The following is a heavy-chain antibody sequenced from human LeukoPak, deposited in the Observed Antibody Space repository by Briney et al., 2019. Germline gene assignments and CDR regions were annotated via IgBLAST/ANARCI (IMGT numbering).Heavy chain of an antibody. Sequence: GGSLILSCAASGLTVNSNYMNWVRRAPGKGLQWVSVIYSGGTTYYADSVKGRFTISRDNAKNSLYLEMNSLRAEDTAVYYCARDQAAFCGGDCYYGYWGQGTLVTVSS. CDR1: GLTVNSNY. CDR3: ARDQAAFCGGDCYYGY. J-gene: IGHJ4*02. D-gene: IGHD2-21*02. CDR2: IYSGGTT. V-gene: IGHV3-53*01.